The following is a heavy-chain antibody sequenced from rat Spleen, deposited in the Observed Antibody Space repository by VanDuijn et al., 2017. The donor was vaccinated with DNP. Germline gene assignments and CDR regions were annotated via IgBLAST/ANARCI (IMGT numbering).Heavy chain of an antibody. Sequence: QVQLQQSGAELAKPGSSVMISCRASGYTFTTYYIGWIKQTTRQGLEYIGYINMGSGGTNYNEKFMDKATMTVDKSSSTAFMQLSSLTPDDSAVYYCARGSDGVWFVYWGQGTLVTVSS. D-gene: IGHD4-3*01. CDR3: ARGSDGVWFVY. J-gene: IGHJ3*01. CDR1: GYTFTTYY. V-gene: IGHV1-43*01. CDR2: INMGSGGT.